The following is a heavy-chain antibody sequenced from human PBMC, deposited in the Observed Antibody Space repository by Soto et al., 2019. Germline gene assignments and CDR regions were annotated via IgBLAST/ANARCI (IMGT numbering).Heavy chain of an antibody. V-gene: IGHV4-34*01. CDR3: ARERVVIAIIDY. Sequence: PSETLSLTCAVYGGSFSGYYWSWIRQPPGKGLEWIGEINHSGSTNYNPSLKSRVTISVDTSKNQFSLKLSSVTAADTAVYYCARERVVIAIIDYWGQGTLVTVSS. CDR1: GGSFSGYY. CDR2: INHSGST. J-gene: IGHJ4*02. D-gene: IGHD2-21*01.